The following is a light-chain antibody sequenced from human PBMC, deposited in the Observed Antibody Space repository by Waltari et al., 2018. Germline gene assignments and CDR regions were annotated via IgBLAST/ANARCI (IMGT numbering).Light chain of an antibody. V-gene: IGKV3-15*01. CDR3: QQYNNWPRGT. CDR1: QSVSSN. CDR2: GAS. Sequence: EIVMTQSPATLSVSQGERATLSCRASQSVSSNLAWYQQTPGQAPRLLIYGASTRATGIPARFSGSGSGTEFTLTISSLQSEDFAVYYCQQYNNWPRGTFGQGTRLEIK. J-gene: IGKJ5*01.